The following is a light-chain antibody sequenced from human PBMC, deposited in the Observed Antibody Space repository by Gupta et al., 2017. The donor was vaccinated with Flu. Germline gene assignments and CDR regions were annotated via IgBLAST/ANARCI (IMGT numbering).Light chain of an antibody. V-gene: IGKV3-20*01. CDR3: QQYVTSPPGVT. CDR2: GAY. Sequence: IYGAYHRAAGIPDRFSGSGSGTDFILTISRLEPEDFALYYCQQYVTSPPGVTFGPGTKVDVK. J-gene: IGKJ3*01.